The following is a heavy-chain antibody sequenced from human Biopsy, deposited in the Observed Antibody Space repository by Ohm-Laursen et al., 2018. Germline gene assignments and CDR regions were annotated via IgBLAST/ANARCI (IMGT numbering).Heavy chain of an antibody. CDR3: ATDAVGGLAVF. CDR2: ISPVFGAV. J-gene: IGHJ4*02. V-gene: IGHV1-69*13. D-gene: IGHD3-16*01. Sequence: GASVKVSCKASGGTFNNYAISWVRQAPGPGLEWMGGISPVFGAVKYAEKFRGRLTITAGESTGTAYMERNSLTSDDTAVYYCATDAVGGLAVFGGQGTLVTVSS. CDR1: GGTFNNYA.